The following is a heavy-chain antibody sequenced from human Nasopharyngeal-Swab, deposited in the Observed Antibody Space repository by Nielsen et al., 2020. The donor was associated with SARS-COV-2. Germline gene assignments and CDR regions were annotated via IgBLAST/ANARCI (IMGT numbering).Heavy chain of an antibody. V-gene: IGHV3-30*04. J-gene: IGHJ4*02. D-gene: IGHD3-22*01. CDR3: ARTLGGYYYFDY. CDR2: ISYDGSNK. CDR1: GFAFSSYA. Sequence: GESLKISCAASGFAFSSYAMHWVRQAPGKGLEWVAVISYDGSNKYYADSVKGRFTISRDNSKNTLYLQVNSLRAEDTAVYYCARTLGGYYYFDYWGQGTLVTVSS.